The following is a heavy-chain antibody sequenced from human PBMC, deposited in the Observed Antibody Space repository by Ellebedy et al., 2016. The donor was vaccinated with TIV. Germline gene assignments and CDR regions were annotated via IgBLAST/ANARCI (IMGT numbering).Heavy chain of an antibody. D-gene: IGHD5-12*01. CDR2: INERGSGK. J-gene: IGHJ4*02. Sequence: GESLKISCAASGFSLSLYWMTWVRQAPGMGLEWVADINERGSGKYYVDSVKGRFTISRDNTRNSVSLQMNSLRAEDTAVYYCATLSGGPTNWGQGTLVTVFS. CDR3: ATLSGGPTN. CDR1: GFSLSLYW. V-gene: IGHV3-7*01.